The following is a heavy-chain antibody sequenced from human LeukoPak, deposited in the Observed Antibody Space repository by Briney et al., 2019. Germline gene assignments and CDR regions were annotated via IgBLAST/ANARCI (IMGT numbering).Heavy chain of an antibody. J-gene: IGHJ4*02. Sequence: SETLSLTCTVSGGSISSSSYLWGWLRQPPGKGLDWIGSIYYSGSTYYNPSLKSRVTMSVDTSKNQFSLKLRSVTAADTAVYYCARGRREYCTSTSCYYYFDYWGQGTLVTVSS. CDR1: GGSISSSSYL. CDR2: IYYSGST. D-gene: IGHD2-2*01. CDR3: ARGRREYCTSTSCYYYFDY. V-gene: IGHV4-39*01.